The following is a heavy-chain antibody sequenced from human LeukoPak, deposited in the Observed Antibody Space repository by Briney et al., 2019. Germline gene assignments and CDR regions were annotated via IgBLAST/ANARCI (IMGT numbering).Heavy chain of an antibody. V-gene: IGHV4-59*01. CDR1: GGSISNYY. D-gene: IGHD5/OR15-5a*01. CDR3: ARDSVGKGFDY. CDR2: IYYSGST. Sequence: SETLSLTCTVSGGSISNYYWSWIRQPPGKGLEWIGYIYYSGSTNYNPSLKSRVTISVDTSKNQFSLKLSSVTAADTAVYYCARDSVGKGFDYWGQGTLVTVSS. J-gene: IGHJ4*02.